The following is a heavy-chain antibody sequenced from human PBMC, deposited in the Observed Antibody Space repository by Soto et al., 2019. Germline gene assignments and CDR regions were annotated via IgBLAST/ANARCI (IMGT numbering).Heavy chain of an antibody. CDR1: GYTFTSYY. CDR3: ERGGSSSSSADWFDP. D-gene: IGHD6-6*01. J-gene: IGHJ5*02. Sequence: QVQLVQSGAEVKKPGASVKVSCKASGYTFTSYYMHWVRQAPGQGLEWMGIINSSGGSTSYAQKFQGRVTMTRDTSTSTVYMELSRLRSEDTAVYYCERGGSSSSSADWFDPWGQGTLVTVSS. V-gene: IGHV1-46*01. CDR2: INSSGGST.